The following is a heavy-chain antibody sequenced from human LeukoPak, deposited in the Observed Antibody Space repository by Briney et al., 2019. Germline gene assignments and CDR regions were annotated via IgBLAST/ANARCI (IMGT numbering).Heavy chain of an antibody. CDR3: ARDRNGYLDY. D-gene: IGHD1-1*01. Sequence: TSETLSLTCAVSGGSISSGGYSWSWIRQPPGKGLEWIGYIYHSGSTYYNPSLKSRVTISVDRSKNQFSLKLSSVTAADTAVYYCARDRNGYLDYWGQGTLVTVSS. CDR1: GGSISSGGYS. J-gene: IGHJ4*02. CDR2: IYHSGST. V-gene: IGHV4-30-2*01.